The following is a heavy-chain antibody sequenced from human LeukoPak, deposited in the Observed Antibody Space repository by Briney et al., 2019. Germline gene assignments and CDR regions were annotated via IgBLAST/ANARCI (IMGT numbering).Heavy chain of an antibody. V-gene: IGHV3-23*01. D-gene: IGHD4-17*01. CDR1: GFTFSSYA. CDR3: ATARTLRVTTSFDY. Sequence: RSGGSLRLSCEVSGFTFSSYAMNWVRQAPGKGLEWVSGISGSGGSTFYADSVKGRFTISRDNSKDTLYLQVNSLRAEDTAVYCCATARTLRVTTSFDYWGQGTLVTVSS. CDR2: ISGSGGST. J-gene: IGHJ4*02.